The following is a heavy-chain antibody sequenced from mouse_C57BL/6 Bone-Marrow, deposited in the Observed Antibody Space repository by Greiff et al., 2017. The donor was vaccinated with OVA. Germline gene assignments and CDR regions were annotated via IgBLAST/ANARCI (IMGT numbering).Heavy chain of an antibody. CDR1: GYTFTDYE. V-gene: IGHV1-15*01. D-gene: IGHD2-5*01. Sequence: VQLQQSGAELVRPGASVTLSCKASGYTFTDYEMHWVKQTPVHGLEWIGAIDPETGGTAYNQKFKGKAILTADKSSSTAYMELRSLTSEDSAVYYCTRGYSNYYAMDDWGQGTSVTVSS. CDR2: IDPETGGT. J-gene: IGHJ4*01. CDR3: TRGYSNYYAMDD.